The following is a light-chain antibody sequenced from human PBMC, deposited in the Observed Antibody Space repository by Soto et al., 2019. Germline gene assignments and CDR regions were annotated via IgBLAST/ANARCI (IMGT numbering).Light chain of an antibody. CDR3: CSYGGTFYV. CDR2: DVS. Sequence: ALTQPRSVSGSPGQSVTISCTGTSSDVDDYNYVSWFQQHPGKAPKLMIYDVSERPSGVPDRFSGSKSGNTASLTISGLQAEDEADYYCCSYGGTFYVFGTGTKLTVL. V-gene: IGLV2-11*01. J-gene: IGLJ1*01. CDR1: SSDVDDYNY.